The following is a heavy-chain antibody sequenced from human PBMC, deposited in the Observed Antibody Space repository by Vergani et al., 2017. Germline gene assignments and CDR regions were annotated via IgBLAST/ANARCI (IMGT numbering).Heavy chain of an antibody. V-gene: IGHV4-34*01. CDR1: GGSISSYY. D-gene: IGHD6-13*01. Sequence: QVQLPESGPGLVKPSETLSLTCTVSGGSISSYYWSWIRQPPGKGLEWIGEINHSGSTNYNPSLKSRVTISVDTSKNQFSLKLSSVTAADTAVYYCARVGVPDSSSWSWFDPWGQGTLVTVSS. CDR3: ARVGVPDSSSWSWFDP. CDR2: INHSGST. J-gene: IGHJ5*02.